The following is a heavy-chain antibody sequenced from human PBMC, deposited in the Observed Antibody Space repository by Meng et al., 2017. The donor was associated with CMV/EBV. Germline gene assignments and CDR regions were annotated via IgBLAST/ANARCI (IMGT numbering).Heavy chain of an antibody. J-gene: IGHJ5*02. CDR3: ARGGAVARRGTNWFDP. V-gene: IGHV1-2*02. CDR1: GYTFTGYY. D-gene: IGHD6-19*01. Sequence: ASVKVSCKASGYTFTGYYMHWVRQAPGQGLEWMGWINPNSGGTNYAQKFQGRVTMTRDTSISTAYMELSRLRSDDTAVYYCARGGAVARRGTNWFDPWGQGTLVTVSS. CDR2: INPNSGGT.